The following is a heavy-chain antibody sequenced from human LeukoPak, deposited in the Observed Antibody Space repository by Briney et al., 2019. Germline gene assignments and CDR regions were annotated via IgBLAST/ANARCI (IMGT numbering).Heavy chain of an antibody. CDR1: GFTFSRYW. J-gene: IGHJ6*02. CDR3: AAEMEV. CDR2: ISPDGSTT. Sequence: GGSLRLSCAASGFTFSRYWMHWVRQAPGKGLMWVSRISPDGSTTLYADSVKGRFAISRDNSKNTVDLQMNSLRVEDTAVYYCAAEMEVWGQGTTVTVSS. V-gene: IGHV3-74*03.